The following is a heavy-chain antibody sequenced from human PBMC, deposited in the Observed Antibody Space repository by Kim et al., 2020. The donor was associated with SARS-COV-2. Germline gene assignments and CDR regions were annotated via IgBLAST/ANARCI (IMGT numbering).Heavy chain of an antibody. D-gene: IGHD3-10*01. V-gene: IGHV4-34*01. J-gene: IGHJ5*02. Sequence: LKGRVTKSVDTSKTQFSLKLSSVTAADTAVYYCARGGVTMVRGAHNWFDPWGQGTLVTVSS. CDR3: ARGGVTMVRGAHNWFDP.